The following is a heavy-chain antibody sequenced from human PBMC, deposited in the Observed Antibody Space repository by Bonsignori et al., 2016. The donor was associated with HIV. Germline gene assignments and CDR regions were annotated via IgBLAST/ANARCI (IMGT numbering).Heavy chain of an antibody. V-gene: IGHV1-2*02. D-gene: IGHD7-27*01. CDR3: AKDHPANWGVFDVVHM. J-gene: IGHJ3*02. Sequence: WVRQAPGQGLEWMGCINPDNGDATYAPKFQGRVTMTRDTSINTAFLQLRRLRSDDTAVFYCAKDHPANWGVFDVVHMWGQGTTVTVSS. CDR2: INPDNGDA.